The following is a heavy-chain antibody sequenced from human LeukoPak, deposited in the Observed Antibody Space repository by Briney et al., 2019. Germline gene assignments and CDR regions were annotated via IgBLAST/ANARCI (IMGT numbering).Heavy chain of an antibody. J-gene: IGHJ4*02. V-gene: IGHV3-74*01. CDR3: ARDLTGPLDY. Sequence: PGGSLRLSCAASGFLFSTYWMHWVRQAPGKGLVWVSRINYDGTSTSYADSAKGRFTISRDNAKNTLYLQMNSLRAEDTAVYYCARDLTGPLDYWGQGTLVTVSS. D-gene: IGHD1-14*01. CDR1: GFLFSTYW. CDR2: INYDGTST.